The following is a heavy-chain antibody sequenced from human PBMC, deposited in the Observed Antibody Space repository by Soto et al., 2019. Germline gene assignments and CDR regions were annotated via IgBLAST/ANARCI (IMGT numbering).Heavy chain of an antibody. J-gene: IGHJ6*02. CDR3: ARDPLLGDTDYGFDA. V-gene: IGHV3-74*01. CDR1: GFTFSSYW. D-gene: IGHD3-3*01. CDR2: INNDGSST. Sequence: GGSLRLSCAASGFTFSSYWMHWVRQAPGKGLVWVSRINNDGSSTSYAESVKGLFTISRDNAKSTLYLEMSSMRAGDTAVYYCARDPLLGDTDYGFDAWGQGTTVTVAS.